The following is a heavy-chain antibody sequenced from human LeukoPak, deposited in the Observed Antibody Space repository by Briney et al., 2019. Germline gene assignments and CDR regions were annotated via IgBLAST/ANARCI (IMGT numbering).Heavy chain of an antibody. CDR3: AKSRGYGDYDAMDY. J-gene: IGHJ4*02. V-gene: IGHV3-23*01. CDR1: GFTFSSYA. CDR2: ISGSGGST. Sequence: GGSLRLSCAASGFTFSSYAMSWARQAPGKGLEWVSGISGSGGSTHYADSVKGRFTISRDNSKNTLYLQMNSLRAEDTAVYHCAKSRGYGDYDAMDYWGQGTLVTVSS. D-gene: IGHD4-17*01.